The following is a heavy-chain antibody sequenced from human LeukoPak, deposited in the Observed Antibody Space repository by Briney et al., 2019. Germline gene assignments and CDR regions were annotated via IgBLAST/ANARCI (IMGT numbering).Heavy chain of an antibody. V-gene: IGHV1-18*01. CDR1: GYTFTNYG. J-gene: IGHJ4*02. CDR2: ISPYNGNT. Sequence: ASVKVSCKASGYTFTNYGISWVRQAPGQGLEWVGWISPYNGNTNYAQKLQGRVTMTTVTSTNTAYMELRSLRSDDTALYYCARDRVHCSTTSCSLGARPRFDYWGQGTLVTVSS. CDR3: ARDRVHCSTTSCSLGARPRFDY. D-gene: IGHD2-2*01.